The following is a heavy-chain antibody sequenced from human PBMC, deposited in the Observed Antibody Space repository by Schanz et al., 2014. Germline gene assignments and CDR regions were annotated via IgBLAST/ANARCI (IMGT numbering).Heavy chain of an antibody. CDR2: IRYDGSKK. D-gene: IGHD3-16*01. J-gene: IGHJ4*02. V-gene: IGHV3-30*02. CDR1: GFTFSSYG. CDR3: AKGGSSLDD. Sequence: QVQLVESGGGVVQPGGSLRLSCAASGFTFSSYGMHWVRQAPGKGLEWVTFIRYDGSKKYYVDSVKGRFTISRDNSKNTLYLQMNSLRVEDTAVYYCAKGGSSLDDWGQGTLVTVSS.